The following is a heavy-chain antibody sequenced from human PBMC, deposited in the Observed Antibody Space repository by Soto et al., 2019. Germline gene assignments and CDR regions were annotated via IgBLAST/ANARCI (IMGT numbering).Heavy chain of an antibody. CDR3: ARDRKPVLRYFDWLPERPLFDY. Sequence: ASVKVSCKASGYTFTSYGISWVRQAPGQGLEWMGWISAYNGNTNYAQKLQGRVTMTTDTSTSTAYMELRSLRSDDTAVYYCARDRKPVLRYFDWLPERPLFDYRGQGTLVTVSS. D-gene: IGHD3-9*01. V-gene: IGHV1-18*01. J-gene: IGHJ4*02. CDR2: ISAYNGNT. CDR1: GYTFTSYG.